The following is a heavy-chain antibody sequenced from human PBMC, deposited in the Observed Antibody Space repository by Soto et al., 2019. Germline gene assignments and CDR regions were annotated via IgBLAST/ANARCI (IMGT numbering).Heavy chain of an antibody. Sequence: SQTLSLTGASSGDSVSSNSAAWNWIRQSPSRGLEWLGRTYYRSKWYNDYAVSVKSRITINPDTSKNQFSLQLNSVTPEDTAVYYCARDPYGDYDYYYYYGMDVWGQGTTVTVSS. CDR1: GDSVSSNSAA. CDR3: ARDPYGDYDYYYYYGMDV. J-gene: IGHJ6*02. V-gene: IGHV6-1*01. D-gene: IGHD4-17*01. CDR2: TYYRSKWYN.